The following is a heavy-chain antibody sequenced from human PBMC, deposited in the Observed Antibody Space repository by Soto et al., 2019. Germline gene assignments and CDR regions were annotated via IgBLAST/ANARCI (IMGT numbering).Heavy chain of an antibody. CDR1: GYSFTSYW. J-gene: IGHJ6*02. CDR2: IDPSDSYT. D-gene: IGHD3-16*01. CDR3: ARPLSRGGYYYYYGMDV. Sequence: GESLKISCKGSGYSFTSYWISWVRQMPGKGLEWMGRIDPSDSYTNYSPSFQGHVTISADKSISTAYLQWSSLKASDTAMYYCARPLSRGGYYYYYGMDVWAKGPRSPSP. V-gene: IGHV5-10-1*01.